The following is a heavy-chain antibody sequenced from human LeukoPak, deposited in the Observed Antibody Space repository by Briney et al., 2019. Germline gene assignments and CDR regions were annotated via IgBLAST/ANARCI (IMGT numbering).Heavy chain of an antibody. J-gene: IGHJ4*02. V-gene: IGHV3-74*01. CDR2: INTDGSST. CDR1: GFTFSSYW. Sequence: GGSLRLSCAASGFTFSSYWMHWVRQAPGMGLVWVSRINTDGSSTTYADSVKGRFTISRDSAKNTLYLQMNSLRAEDTAVYYCARTVPGYFFDSWGQGTLVTVPS. D-gene: IGHD3-10*01. CDR3: ARTVPGYFFDS.